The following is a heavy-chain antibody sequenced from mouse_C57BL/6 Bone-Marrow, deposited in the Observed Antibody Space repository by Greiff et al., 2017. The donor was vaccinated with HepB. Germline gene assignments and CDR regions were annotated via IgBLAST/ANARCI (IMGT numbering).Heavy chain of an antibody. Sequence: EVQLQQSGAELVRPGASVKLSCTASGFNIKDYYMHWVKQRPEQGLAWIGRIDPEDGDTENAPKFQGKATLAAATPSNTTYPQLSRLTADDTAVYYCTTPYYCSSYMAYWGQGTLVTVSA. CDR1: GFNIKDYY. CDR2: IDPEDGDT. D-gene: IGHD1-1*01. V-gene: IGHV14-1*01. CDR3: TTPYYCSSYMAY. J-gene: IGHJ3*01.